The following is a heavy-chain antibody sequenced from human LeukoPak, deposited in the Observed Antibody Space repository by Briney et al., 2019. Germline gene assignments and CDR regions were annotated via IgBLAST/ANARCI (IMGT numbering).Heavy chain of an antibody. D-gene: IGHD3-22*01. V-gene: IGHV4-31*03. CDR2: IYYSGST. CDR3: ARDQAYYYDSSGYPLDY. Sequence: SETLSLTCTVSGGSISSGGYYWSWIRQHPGKGLEWIGYIYYSGSTYYNPSLKSRVTISVDTSKNQFSLKLSSVTAADTAVYYCARDQAYYYDSSGYPLDYWGQGTLVTVSS. J-gene: IGHJ4*02. CDR1: GGSISSGGYY.